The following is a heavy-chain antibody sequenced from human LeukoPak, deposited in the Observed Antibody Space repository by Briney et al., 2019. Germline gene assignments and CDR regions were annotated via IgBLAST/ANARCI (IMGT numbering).Heavy chain of an antibody. CDR1: GYSFTSYW. D-gene: IGHD3-22*01. V-gene: IGHV5-51*01. J-gene: IGHJ4*02. CDR2: IYPGDSDT. Sequence: GESLKISCKGFGYSFTSYWIGWVRQMPGKGLEWMGIIYPGDSDTRYSPSFQGQVTISADKSISTAYLQWSSLKASDTAMYYCARSNLYDSSGYDYWGQGTLVTVSS. CDR3: ARSNLYDSSGYDY.